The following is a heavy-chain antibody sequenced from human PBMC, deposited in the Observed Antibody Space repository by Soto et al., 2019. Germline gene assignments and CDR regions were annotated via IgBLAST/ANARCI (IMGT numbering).Heavy chain of an antibody. J-gene: IGHJ6*02. Sequence: PGESLKISFQGSGYSFASYWIGWVHQMPGKDLEWMGIIYPGDSDTRYSPSFQGQVTIPADKSLRTAYLQWTSLKASDTALYYCARTRSFTLGFYYDGMDVWGQGTTVTVSS. CDR1: GYSFASYW. V-gene: IGHV5-51*07. D-gene: IGHD6-6*01. CDR2: IYPGDSDT. CDR3: ARTRSFTLGFYYDGMDV.